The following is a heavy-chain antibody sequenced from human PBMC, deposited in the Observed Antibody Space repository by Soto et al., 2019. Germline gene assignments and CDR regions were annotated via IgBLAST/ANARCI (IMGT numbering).Heavy chain of an antibody. CDR3: ARDLPPILNGTTDY. V-gene: IGHV3-53*04. J-gene: IGHJ4*02. Sequence: GGSLRLSCAASGFTVSSNYMSWVRQAPGKGLEWVSVIYSGGSTYYADSVKGRFTISRRNSKNTLYLQMNSLRAEDTAVYYCARDLPPILNGTTDYWGQGTLVTVSS. CDR2: IYSGGST. D-gene: IGHD1-1*01. CDR1: GFTVSSNY.